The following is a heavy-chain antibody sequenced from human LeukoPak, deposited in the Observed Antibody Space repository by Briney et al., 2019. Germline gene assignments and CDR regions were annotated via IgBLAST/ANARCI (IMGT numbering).Heavy chain of an antibody. CDR2: MSYSGNT. CDR1: GGSISDNSYY. D-gene: IGHD3-3*01. CDR3: ARSVSAYYDFWRP. J-gene: IGHJ5*02. Sequence: SETLSLTCTVSGGSISDNSYYWGWIRQPPGKGLEWIESMSYSGNTYYNPSLTSRVTISVDTSKNQFSLSLSSVTAADTAVYYCARSVSAYYDFWRPWGQGTLVSVSS. V-gene: IGHV4-39*01.